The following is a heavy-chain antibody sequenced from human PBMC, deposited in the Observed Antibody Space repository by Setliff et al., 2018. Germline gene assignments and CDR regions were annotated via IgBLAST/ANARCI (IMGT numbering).Heavy chain of an antibody. J-gene: IGHJ4*02. Sequence: PGESLKISCQGSGYSFTTYWIGWVRQMPGKGLEWMGIIYPGDSDTRYSPSFQGQVTISADKSISTAYLQWSSLKASDTAMYYCARQRWTSGYCSGGSCLMDYWGQGTLVTVSS. D-gene: IGHD2-15*01. V-gene: IGHV5-51*01. CDR2: IYPGDSDT. CDR1: GYSFTTYW. CDR3: ARQRWTSGYCSGGSCLMDY.